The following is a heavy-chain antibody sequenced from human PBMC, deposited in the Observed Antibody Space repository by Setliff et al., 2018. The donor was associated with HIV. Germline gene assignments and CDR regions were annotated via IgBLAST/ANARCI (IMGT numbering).Heavy chain of an antibody. CDR3: ARSGYNSGFYWVFGAFGV. J-gene: IGHJ3*01. CDR1: GSSMSNYY. Sequence: PSETLSLTCTVSGSSMSNYYWSWIRQPPGKRLEWIASIQYSDSSHYNPSLQSRVTISVDTSTKQFSLYLSSFNETDTAVYYCARSGYNSGFYWVFGAFGVWGQGKLVTVSS. CDR2: IQYSDSS. V-gene: IGHV4-59*01. D-gene: IGHD5-12*01.